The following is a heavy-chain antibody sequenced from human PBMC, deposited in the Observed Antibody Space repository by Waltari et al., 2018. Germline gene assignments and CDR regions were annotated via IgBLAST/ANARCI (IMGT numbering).Heavy chain of an antibody. Sequence: QVQLQQWGAGLLKPSETLSLTCAVYIGSFSDYYWTWIRQPPGKGLEWIWEINHNGNTNYSPALKSRGTISGDTAKNQFSLNLISVTAADTAVYYCARVGGAANSWGQGTLVTVSS. V-gene: IGHV4-34*01. CDR3: ARVGGAANS. D-gene: IGHD1-26*01. CDR2: INHNGNT. J-gene: IGHJ4*02. CDR1: IGSFSDYY.